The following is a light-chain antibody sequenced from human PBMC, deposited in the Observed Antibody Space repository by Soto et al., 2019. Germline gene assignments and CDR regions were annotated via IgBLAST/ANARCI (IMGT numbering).Light chain of an antibody. J-gene: IGLJ2*01. Sequence: QSALTQPASVSGSPGQSITISCTGTGSDVGGYNYVSWYQQHPGKAPKLMIYEVTNRPSGVSNRFSGSKSVNTASLTISGLQAEDEADYYCSSYTSSSTVVFGGGTKVTVL. CDR2: EVT. CDR3: SSYTSSSTVV. CDR1: GSDVGGYNY. V-gene: IGLV2-14*01.